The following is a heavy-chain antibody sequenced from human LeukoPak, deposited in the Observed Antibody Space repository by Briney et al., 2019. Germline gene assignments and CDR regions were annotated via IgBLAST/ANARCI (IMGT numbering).Heavy chain of an antibody. V-gene: IGHV4-59*01. CDR2: IYYSGST. J-gene: IGHJ3*02. CDR3: ARDRIGSGYHGGDAFDI. CDR1: GVSIGTYY. Sequence: SETLSLTCSVSGVSIGTYYWGWVRQPPGKGLEWIGYIYYSGSTNYKPSLKSRVSISVDTSKNQFSLHLTSVTAADTAVYYCARDRIGSGYHGGDAFDIWGQGAMVTVSS. D-gene: IGHD5-12*01.